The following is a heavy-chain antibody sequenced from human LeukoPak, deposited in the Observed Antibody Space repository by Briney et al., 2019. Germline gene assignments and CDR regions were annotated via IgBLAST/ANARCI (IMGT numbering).Heavy chain of an antibody. V-gene: IGHV1-18*01. Sequence: ASVKVSCKASGYTFTSYGISWVRQAPGQRLEWMGWISAYNGNTNYAQKLQGRVTMTTDTSTSTAYMELRSLRSDDTAVYYCARAEGNCGGDCYYDYWGQGTLVTVSS. CDR2: ISAYNGNT. CDR3: ARAEGNCGGDCYYDY. CDR1: GYTFTSYG. J-gene: IGHJ4*02. D-gene: IGHD2-21*02.